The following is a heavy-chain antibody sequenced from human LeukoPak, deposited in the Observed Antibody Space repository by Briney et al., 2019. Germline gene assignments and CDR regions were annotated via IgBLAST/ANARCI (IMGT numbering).Heavy chain of an antibody. CDR1: GFTSSSFW. Sequence: PGGCLRLSSAPSGFTSSSFWMSWVRQALGKGLGWGANIKQDGIEKYYVDSVKGRVTISRDNATSSAYMQLNSLRSEDTAVYYCARGMDRGYDFSSYRFDFWGQGTRATVSS. CDR2: IKQDGIEK. CDR3: ARGMDRGYDFSSYRFDF. J-gene: IGHJ4*02. V-gene: IGHV3-7*04. D-gene: IGHD5-12*01.